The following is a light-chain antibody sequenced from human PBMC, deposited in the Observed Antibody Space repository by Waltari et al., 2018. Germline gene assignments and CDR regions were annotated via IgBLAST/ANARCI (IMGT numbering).Light chain of an antibody. CDR2: DAS. CDR3: QQRFTWPSIT. Sequence: EIVLTQSTATLSLSPGERATLSCRTSQSVNSYLAWYQHKPGQAPRLLIYDASNRATGIPARFSGSGSGTDFTLTISSLEPDDFALYYCQQRFTWPSITFGQGTRLEIK. J-gene: IGKJ5*01. CDR1: QSVNSY. V-gene: IGKV3-11*01.